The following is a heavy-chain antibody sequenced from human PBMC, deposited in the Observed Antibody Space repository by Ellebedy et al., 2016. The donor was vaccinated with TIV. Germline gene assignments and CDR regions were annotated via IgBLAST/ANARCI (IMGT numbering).Heavy chain of an antibody. J-gene: IGHJ6*02. CDR2: ISSSSSTI. CDR1: GFTFSSYS. Sequence: GGSLRLSXAASGFTFSSYSMNWVRQAPGKGLEWVSSISSSSSTIYYADSVKGRFTISRDNAKNSLYLQMNSLRAEDTAVYYCARGDFDWFGDVWGQGTTVTVSS. V-gene: IGHV3-48*01. CDR3: ARGDFDWFGDV. D-gene: IGHD3-9*01.